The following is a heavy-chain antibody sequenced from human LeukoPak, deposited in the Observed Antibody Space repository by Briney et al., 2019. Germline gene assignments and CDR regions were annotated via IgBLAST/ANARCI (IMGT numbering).Heavy chain of an antibody. CDR2: IIPIFGTA. CDR1: GGTFSSYA. V-gene: IGHV1-69*06. Sequence: SVKVSCKASGGTFSSYAISWVRQAPGQGLELMGGIIPIFGTANYAQKFQGRVTITADKSTSTAYMELSSLRPEDTAVYYCARDDSSGGGWFDPWGQGTLVTVSS. J-gene: IGHJ5*02. D-gene: IGHD6-19*01. CDR3: ARDDSSGGGWFDP.